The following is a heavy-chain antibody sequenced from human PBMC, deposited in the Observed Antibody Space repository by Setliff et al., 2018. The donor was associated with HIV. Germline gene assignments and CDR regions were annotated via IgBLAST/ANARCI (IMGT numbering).Heavy chain of an antibody. J-gene: IGHJ6*03. D-gene: IGHD6-13*01. Sequence: ASVKVSCKASGYIFTSFGISWVRQAPGQGLEWMGWINGNNGNTNYAQKFQGRVTMTTDTSTSTAYMELRSLRSDDTAVYYCARDWGGYSSSKAGYYYYMDVWGKGTTVTSP. CDR2: INGNNGNT. CDR3: ARDWGGYSSSKAGYYYYMDV. V-gene: IGHV1-18*01. CDR1: GYIFTSFG.